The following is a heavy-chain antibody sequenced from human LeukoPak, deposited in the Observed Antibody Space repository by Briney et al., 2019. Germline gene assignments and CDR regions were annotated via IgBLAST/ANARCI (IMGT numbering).Heavy chain of an antibody. Sequence: PGGSLRLSCAASGFTFSSYHMHWVGQATGQGLEWVSAIGTAGDTYYPGSVKGRFTISRENAKNSLYLQMNSLRAGDTAVYYCARVGYDGGFDYWGQGTLVTVSS. CDR1: GFTFSSYH. D-gene: IGHD5-12*01. V-gene: IGHV3-13*01. CDR2: IGTAGDT. CDR3: ARVGYDGGFDY. J-gene: IGHJ4*02.